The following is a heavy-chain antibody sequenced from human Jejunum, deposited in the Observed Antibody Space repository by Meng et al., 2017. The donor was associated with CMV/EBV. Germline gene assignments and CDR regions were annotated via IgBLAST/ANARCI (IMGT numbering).Heavy chain of an antibody. Sequence: ASITSSTYSWGWIRQSPGKGLECLGTIYYRGNAFYNPSFKNRVTMTVDTSRNQFSLKLTAVTAADTAVYYCARDYDYGDYQTFDVWGQGSLVTVSS. CDR1: ASITSSTYS. V-gene: IGHV4-39*07. CDR2: IYYRGNA. D-gene: IGHD4-17*01. CDR3: ARDYDYGDYQTFDV. J-gene: IGHJ3*01.